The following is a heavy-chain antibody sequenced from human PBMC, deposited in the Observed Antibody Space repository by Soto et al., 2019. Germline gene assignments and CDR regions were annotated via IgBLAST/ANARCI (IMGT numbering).Heavy chain of an antibody. D-gene: IGHD3-3*01. J-gene: IGHJ6*02. CDR1: GYTFTGYY. Sequence: ASVKVSCKASGYTFTGYYMHWVRQAPGQGLEWMGWINPNSGGTNYAQKFQGWVTMTRDTSISTAYMELSRLRSDDTAVYYCARGLWSGYFGGMDVWGQGTTVTVS. V-gene: IGHV1-2*04. CDR2: INPNSGGT. CDR3: ARGLWSGYFGGMDV.